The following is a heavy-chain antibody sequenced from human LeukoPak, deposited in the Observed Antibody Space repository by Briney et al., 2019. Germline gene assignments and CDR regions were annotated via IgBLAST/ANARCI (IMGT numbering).Heavy chain of an antibody. Sequence: QPGGSLRLSCAVSGLTFSDHFMDWVRQAPGKGLEWVGRSRNKANSYTTAYAASVQGRFTISRDGSENSLYLQMNSLKSEDTAVYYCASSRANWNDLVYWSQGTLVTVSS. CDR3: ASSRANWNDLVY. CDR2: SRNKANSYTT. D-gene: IGHD1-1*01. CDR1: GLTFSDHF. V-gene: IGHV3-72*01. J-gene: IGHJ4*02.